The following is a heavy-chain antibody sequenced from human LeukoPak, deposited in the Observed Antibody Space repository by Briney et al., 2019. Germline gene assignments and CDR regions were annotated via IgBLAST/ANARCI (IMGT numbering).Heavy chain of an antibody. J-gene: IGHJ4*02. V-gene: IGHV1-69*13. Sequence: SVKVSCKASGGTFSSYAISWVRQAPGQGLEWMGGIIPIFGTTNYAQKFQGRVTITADESTSTAYMELSSLRSEDTAVYYCARDGYYDSSGYYQGGYWGQGTLVTVSS. D-gene: IGHD3-22*01. CDR1: GGTFSSYA. CDR2: IIPIFGTT. CDR3: ARDGYYDSSGYYQGGY.